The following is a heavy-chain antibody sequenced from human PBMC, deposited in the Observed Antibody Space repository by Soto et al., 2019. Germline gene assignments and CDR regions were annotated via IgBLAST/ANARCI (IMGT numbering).Heavy chain of an antibody. V-gene: IGHV3-30-3*01. CDR2: ISNDGGNK. Sequence: QVQLVESGGGVVQPGRSLRLSCAGSGLTFSLFAMHWLRQAPGGGLEWVAVISNDGGNKYYADSVKGRFTISRDNSRNTLYLQMNSLRGEDTAVYYCGRGGTGTTRNWFDPWGQGTLVTVSS. CDR1: GLTFSLFA. J-gene: IGHJ5*02. D-gene: IGHD1-7*01. CDR3: GRGGTGTTRNWFDP.